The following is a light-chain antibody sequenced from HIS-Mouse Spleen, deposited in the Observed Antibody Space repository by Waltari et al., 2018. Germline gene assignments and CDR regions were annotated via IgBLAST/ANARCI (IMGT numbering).Light chain of an antibody. CDR1: SLRSYY. V-gene: IGLV3-19*01. CDR3: NSRDSSGNHWV. J-gene: IGLJ3*02. Sequence: SSELTQDPAVPVALGQTARITCQGDSLRSYYASRYQQKPGQAPVLVIYGKNNRPSGIPDRFSGSSSGNTASLTITGAQAEDEADYYCNSRDSSGNHWVFGGGTKLTVL. CDR2: GKN.